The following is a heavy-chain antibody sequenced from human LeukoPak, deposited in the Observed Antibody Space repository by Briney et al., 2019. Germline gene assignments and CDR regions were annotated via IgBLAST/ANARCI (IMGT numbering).Heavy chain of an antibody. CDR3: AKGISTPDY. V-gene: IGHV3-23*01. CDR2: ICGGGGST. J-gene: IGHJ4*02. D-gene: IGHD2-2*01. CDR1: GVTFSSYA. Sequence: PGGSLRLSCAVSGVTFSSYAMSWVRQAPGKGLEWVSGICGGGGSTYYADSVKGRFTISRDNSKNTLDLQMNGLRAGDTAIYYCAKGISTPDYWGQGTLVTVSS.